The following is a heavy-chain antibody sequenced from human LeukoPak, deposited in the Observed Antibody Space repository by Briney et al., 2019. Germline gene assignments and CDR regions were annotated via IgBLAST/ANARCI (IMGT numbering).Heavy chain of an antibody. V-gene: IGHV4-34*01. CDR1: GVSFSGYY. CDR3: ARAGDYYYDSSGYYYS. CDR2: INHSGST. Sequence: SETLSLTCAVYGVSFSGYYWSWIRQPPGKGLEWIGEINHSGSTNYNPSLKSRVTISVDTSKNQFSLKLSSVTAADTAVYYCARAGDYYYDSSGYYYSWGQGTLVTVSS. D-gene: IGHD3-22*01. J-gene: IGHJ4*02.